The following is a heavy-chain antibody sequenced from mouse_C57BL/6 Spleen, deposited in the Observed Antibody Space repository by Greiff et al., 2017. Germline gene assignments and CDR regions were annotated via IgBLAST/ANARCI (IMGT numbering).Heavy chain of an antibody. CDR3: ARGRGRGHYYAMDY. D-gene: IGHD3-3*01. CDR1: GYAFSSSW. Sequence: VQLQQSGPELVKPGASVKISCKASGYAFSSSWMNWVKQRPGKGLEWIGRIYPGDGDTNYNGKFKGKATLTADKSSSTAYMQLRSLTSEDSAVYFCARGRGRGHYYAMDYWGQGTSVTVSS. CDR2: IYPGDGDT. J-gene: IGHJ4*01. V-gene: IGHV1-82*01.